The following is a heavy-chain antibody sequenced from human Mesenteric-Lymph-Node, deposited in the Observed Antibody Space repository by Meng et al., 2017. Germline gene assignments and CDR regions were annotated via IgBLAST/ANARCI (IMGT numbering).Heavy chain of an antibody. CDR1: GGSFSGYY. CDR3: AREGRLWFGELRRMDV. J-gene: IGHJ6*02. V-gene: IGHV4-34*01. Sequence: SETLSLTCAVYGGSFSGYYWSWIRQPPGKGLEWIGEINHSGSTNYNPSLKSRVTMSVDTSKNQFSLKLSSVTAADTAVYYCAREGRLWFGELRRMDVWGQGTAVTVSS. CDR2: INHSGST. D-gene: IGHD3-10*01.